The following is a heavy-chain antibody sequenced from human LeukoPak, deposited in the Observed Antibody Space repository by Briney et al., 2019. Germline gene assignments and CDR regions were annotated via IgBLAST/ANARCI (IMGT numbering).Heavy chain of an antibody. Sequence: GASVKVSCKASGYTFTSYYIHWVRQAPGQGLEWMGIVNPRGGSTTYAQILQGRVTMTRDTSTSTVYMELSSLRSEDMAVYYCVRVVTPSAYDIWGQGTMVTVSS. CDR1: GYTFTSYY. D-gene: IGHD2-21*02. J-gene: IGHJ3*02. CDR2: VNPRGGST. CDR3: VRVVTPSAYDI. V-gene: IGHV1-46*01.